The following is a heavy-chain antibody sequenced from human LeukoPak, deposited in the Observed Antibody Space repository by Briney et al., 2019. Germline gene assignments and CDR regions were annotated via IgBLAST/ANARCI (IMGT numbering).Heavy chain of an antibody. D-gene: IGHD3-16*02. CDR2: INHSGST. V-gene: IGHV4-34*01. Sequence: SETLSLTCAVYGGSFSGYYWSWIRQPPGKGLEWIGEINHSGSTNYNPSLKSRVTISVDTSKNQFSLKLSSVTAADTAVYYCARGRGDYVWGSYRPKPYFDYWGQGTLVTVSS. CDR3: ARGRGDYVWGSYRPKPYFDY. CDR1: GGSFSGYY. J-gene: IGHJ4*02.